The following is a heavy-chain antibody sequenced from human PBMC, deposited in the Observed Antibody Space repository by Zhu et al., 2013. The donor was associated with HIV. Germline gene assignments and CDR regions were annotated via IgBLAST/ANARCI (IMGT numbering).Heavy chain of an antibody. J-gene: IGHJ4*02. CDR3: ALTYKSGFLDY. CDR2: ISPNKNGT. Sequence: QVQLLQSGAEIKRPGASVTMSCTASGYNFTAYYIHWVRQAPGQGLEWLGWISPNKNGTVYAPRFKGRVTVTRDTSISTAYMDLSSLRTDDTAVYYCALTYKSGFLDYWGQGTLVTVSS. D-gene: IGHD5-12*01. V-gene: IGHV1-2*02. CDR1: GYNFTAYY.